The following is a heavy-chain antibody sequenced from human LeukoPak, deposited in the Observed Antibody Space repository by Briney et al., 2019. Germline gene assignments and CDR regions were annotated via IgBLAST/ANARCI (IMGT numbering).Heavy chain of an antibody. CDR1: GFTFSSYG. CDR2: ISYDGSNK. CDR3: AKDAPYYYGSGSYYNEVY. J-gene: IGHJ4*02. V-gene: IGHV3-30*18. D-gene: IGHD3-10*01. Sequence: GGSLRLSCAASGFTFSSYGMHWVRQAPGKGLEWVAVISYDGSNKYYADSVKGRFTISRDNSKNTLYLQMNSLRAEDTVVYYCAKDAPYYYGSGSYYNEVYWGQGTLVTVSS.